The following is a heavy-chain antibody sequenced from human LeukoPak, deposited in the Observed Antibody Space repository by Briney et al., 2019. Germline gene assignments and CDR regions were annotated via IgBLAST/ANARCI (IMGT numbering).Heavy chain of an antibody. CDR3: ARAGYSYGSHYYYGMDV. V-gene: IGHV4-59*12. CDR2: ISYSGST. D-gene: IGHD5-18*01. CDR1: GGSISSYY. Sequence: SETLSLTCTVSGGSISSYYWSWIRQPPGKGLEWIGYISYSGSTSYNPSLKSRVTISVDTSKNQFSLKLSSVTAADTAVYYCARAGYSYGSHYYYGMDVWGQGTTVTVSS. J-gene: IGHJ6*02.